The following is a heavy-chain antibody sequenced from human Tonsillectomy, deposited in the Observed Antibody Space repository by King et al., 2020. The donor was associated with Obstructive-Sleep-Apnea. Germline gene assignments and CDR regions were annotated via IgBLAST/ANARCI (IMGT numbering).Heavy chain of an antibody. Sequence: VQLVESGGGLVQPGGSLRLSCAASGFTFSNHAMSWVRQAPGKGLEWVSVASGSGGTIYYAYSVKGRFTISRDNSKDTLYLQMNSLRADDTAVYYCAKSGWVNYYGSGSNWLDPWGQGTLVTVSS. D-gene: IGHD3-10*01. J-gene: IGHJ5*02. CDR2: ASGSGGTI. CDR3: AKSGWVNYYGSGSNWLDP. V-gene: IGHV3-23*04. CDR1: GFTFSNHA.